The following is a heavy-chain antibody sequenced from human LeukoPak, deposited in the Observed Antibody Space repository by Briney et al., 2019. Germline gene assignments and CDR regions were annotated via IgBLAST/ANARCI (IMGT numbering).Heavy chain of an antibody. D-gene: IGHD2-15*01. J-gene: IGHJ4*02. Sequence: SQTLSLTCAVSGGSISSGGYSWSWIRQHPGKGLEWIGYIYYSGSTYYNPSLKSRVTISVDTSKNQFSLKLSSVTAADTAVYYFARVVVAATPVYYFDYWGQGTLVTVSS. V-gene: IGHV4-31*11. CDR2: IYYSGST. CDR1: GGSISSGGYS. CDR3: ARVVVAATPVYYFDY.